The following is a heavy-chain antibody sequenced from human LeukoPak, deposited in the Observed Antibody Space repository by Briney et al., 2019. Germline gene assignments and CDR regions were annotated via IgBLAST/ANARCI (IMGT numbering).Heavy chain of an antibody. CDR2: MNPNSGNT. CDR1: GYTFTSYD. J-gene: IGHJ4*02. CDR3: ARGLKFGGAHSDY. D-gene: IGHD3-16*01. Sequence: ASVKVSCKASGYTFTSYDINWVRQATGQGLEWMGWMNPNSGNTGYAQKFQGRVTVTRNTSISTAYMELSSLRSEDMAVYYCARGLKFGGAHSDYWGQGTLVTVSS. V-gene: IGHV1-8*01.